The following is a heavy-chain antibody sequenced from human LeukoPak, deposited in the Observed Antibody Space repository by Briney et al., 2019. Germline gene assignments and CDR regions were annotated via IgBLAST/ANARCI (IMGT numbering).Heavy chain of an antibody. Sequence: SETLSLTCAVYGGSFSGYYWSWIRQPPGKGLEWIGEINHSGSTNYNPSLKSRVTISVDTSKNQFSLKLSSVTAADTAVYYCARGRREAGTTFLRYYYYCGMDVWGQGTTVTVSS. CDR3: ARGRREAGTTFLRYYYYCGMDV. CDR1: GGSFSGYY. V-gene: IGHV4-34*01. D-gene: IGHD1-1*01. J-gene: IGHJ6*02. CDR2: INHSGST.